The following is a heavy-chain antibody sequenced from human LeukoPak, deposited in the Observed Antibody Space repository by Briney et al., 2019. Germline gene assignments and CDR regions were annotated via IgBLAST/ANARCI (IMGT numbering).Heavy chain of an antibody. CDR3: ARDYTGGWNDY. D-gene: IGHD7-27*01. V-gene: IGHV3-7*01. CDR2: INEDGNEK. CDR1: GFTFRKHW. J-gene: IGHJ4*02. Sequence: GGSLRLSCAADGFTFRKHWMSWVRQAKGKGLECVAKINEDGNEKHYVDSVEGRFIISRDNTRNSLYLQMNSLRDDDTAVYYCARDYTGGWNDYWGQGTLVTVSS.